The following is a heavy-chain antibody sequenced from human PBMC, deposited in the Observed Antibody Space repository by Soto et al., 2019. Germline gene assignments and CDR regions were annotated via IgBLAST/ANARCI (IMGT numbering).Heavy chain of an antibody. J-gene: IGHJ5*02. V-gene: IGHV2-70*01. Sequence: SGPTLVNPTQTLTLTCTFSGFSLSTSGMCVSWIRQPPGKALEWLALIDWDDDKYYSTSLKTRLTISKDTSKNQVVLTMTNMDPVDTATYSCALILGGSDSPYNWFDPWGQGPLVTVSS. CDR2: IDWDDDK. CDR1: GFSLSTSGMC. CDR3: ALILGGSDSPYNWFDP. D-gene: IGHD3-16*01.